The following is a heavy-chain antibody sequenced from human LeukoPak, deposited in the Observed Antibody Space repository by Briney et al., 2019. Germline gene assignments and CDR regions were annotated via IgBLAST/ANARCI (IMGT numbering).Heavy chain of an antibody. V-gene: IGHV3-33*01. CDR2: IWYDGSNK. J-gene: IGHJ4*02. Sequence: GGSLRLSCAASGFTFSSYGMHWVRQAPGKGLEWVAVIWYDGSNKYYADSVKGRFTISRDNSKNTLYLQMNSLRAEDTAVYYCARGDSSGYPSFDYWGQGTLVTVSS. CDR1: GFTFSSYG. D-gene: IGHD3-22*01. CDR3: ARGDSSGYPSFDY.